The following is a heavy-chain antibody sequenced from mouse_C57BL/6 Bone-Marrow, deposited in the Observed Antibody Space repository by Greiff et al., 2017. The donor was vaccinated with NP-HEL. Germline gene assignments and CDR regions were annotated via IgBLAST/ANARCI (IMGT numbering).Heavy chain of an antibody. V-gene: IGHV1-26*01. CDR3: ARSGYYYGSRAGY. Sequence: VQLQQSGPELVKPGASVKISCKASGYTFTDYYMNWVKQTHGKSLEWIGDINPNNGGTSYNQKFKGKATLTVDKSSSTAYMELRSLTSEDSAVYYCARSGYYYGSRAGYWGQGTTLTVSS. CDR2: INPNNGGT. J-gene: IGHJ2*01. D-gene: IGHD1-1*01. CDR1: GYTFTDYY.